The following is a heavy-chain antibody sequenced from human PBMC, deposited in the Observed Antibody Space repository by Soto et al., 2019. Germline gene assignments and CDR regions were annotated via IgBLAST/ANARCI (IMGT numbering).Heavy chain of an antibody. V-gene: IGHV4-4*02. CDR1: GGSISSRNW. D-gene: IGHD3-3*01. J-gene: IGHJ4*02. Sequence: PSETLSLTCAVSGGSISSRNWWSWVRQPPGKGLEWIGEINHSGSTNYNPSLKSRVTISVDTSKNQFSLKLSSVTAADTAVYYCARLHILTIFGGEVYFDYWGQGTLVTVSS. CDR3: ARLHILTIFGGEVYFDY. CDR2: INHSGST.